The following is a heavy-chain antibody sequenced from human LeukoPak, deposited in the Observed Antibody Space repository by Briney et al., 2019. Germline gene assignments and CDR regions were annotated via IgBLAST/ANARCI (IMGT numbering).Heavy chain of an antibody. CDR2: IIPILGIA. J-gene: IGHJ5*02. Sequence: GSSVKVSCKASGGTFSSYAISWVRQAPGQGLEWMGRIIPILGIANYAQKFQGRVTITADKSTSTAYMELSSLRSEDTAVYYCARTNRDRNSSSRYWNHNWFDPWGQGTLVTVSS. CDR1: GGTFSSYA. D-gene: IGHD6-13*01. V-gene: IGHV1-69*04. CDR3: ARTNRDRNSSSRYWNHNWFDP.